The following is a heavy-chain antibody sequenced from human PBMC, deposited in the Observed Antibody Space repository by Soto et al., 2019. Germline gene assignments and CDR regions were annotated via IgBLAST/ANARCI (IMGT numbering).Heavy chain of an antibody. V-gene: IGHV4-4*02. J-gene: IGHJ4*02. D-gene: IGHD3-10*01. CDR2: IFHDGTA. Sequence: SETLSLTCAVSGVALTSGNWWTWVRQSPQRGLEYIGEIFHDGTANYYPSFERRVAMSVDTSRNQFSLKLTSVTAADTAVYFCARLVYDTRLNYMYFDFWGPGTLVTVSS. CDR3: ARLVYDTRLNYMYFDF. CDR1: GVALTSGNW.